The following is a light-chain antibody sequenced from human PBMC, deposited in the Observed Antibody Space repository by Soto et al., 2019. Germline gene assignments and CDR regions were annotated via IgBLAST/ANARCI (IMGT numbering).Light chain of an antibody. CDR3: ASWDDSLSGYV. CDR2: DDN. J-gene: IGLJ1*01. Sequence: QSVLTQPPSVSGAPGQRVTISCTGSTSNIGAGYDLHWYQQLPGTAPKLLIYDDNNRPSGVPDRFSGSKSGTSASLAITGLQAEDEADYYCASWDDSLSGYVFGTGTKVTVL. V-gene: IGLV1-40*01. CDR1: TSNIGAGYD.